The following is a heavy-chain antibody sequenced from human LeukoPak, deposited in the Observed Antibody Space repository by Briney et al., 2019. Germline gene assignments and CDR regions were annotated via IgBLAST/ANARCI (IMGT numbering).Heavy chain of an antibody. J-gene: IGHJ4*02. CDR1: GGSFSGYY. D-gene: IGHD4-23*01. Sequence: SETLSLTCAVYGGSFSGYYWSWIRQPPGKGLEWIGEINHSGSTNYNPSLKSRVTISVDTSKNQFSLKLSSVTAADTAVYYCARIHGGNSIDYWGQGTLVTVSS. V-gene: IGHV4-34*01. CDR2: INHSGST. CDR3: ARIHGGNSIDY.